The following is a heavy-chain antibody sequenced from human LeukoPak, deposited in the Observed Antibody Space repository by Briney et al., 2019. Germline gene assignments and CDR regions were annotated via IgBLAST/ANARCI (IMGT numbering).Heavy chain of an antibody. Sequence: GESLKISCKGSEYSFTNYWIGWVRQTLGKGLEWMGFIYPGDSDTTYSPSFQGQVTISADKSISTAYLQWSSLKASDTAMYHCARRGGYNYGYFDYWGQGTQVTVSS. J-gene: IGHJ4*02. V-gene: IGHV5-51*01. CDR3: ARRGGYNYGYFDY. D-gene: IGHD5-18*01. CDR1: EYSFTNYW. CDR2: IYPGDSDT.